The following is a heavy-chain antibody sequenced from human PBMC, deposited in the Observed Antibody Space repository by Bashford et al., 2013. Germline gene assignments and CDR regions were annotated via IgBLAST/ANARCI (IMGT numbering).Heavy chain of an antibody. CDR3: ARGVIRLDL. Sequence: SETLSLTCTVSGGSISSYSWSWIRQPPGKELEWIGYIYYSGSTNYNPSLKSRVTISVDTSKNQFSLRLSSVTAADTAVYYCARGVIRLDLWGQGTLVTVSS. CDR1: GGSISSYS. CDR2: IYYSGST. D-gene: IGHD3-3*01. V-gene: IGHV4-59*01. J-gene: IGHJ5*02.